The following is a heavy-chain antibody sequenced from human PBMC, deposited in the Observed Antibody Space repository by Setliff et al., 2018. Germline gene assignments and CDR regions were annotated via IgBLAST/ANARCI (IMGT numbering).Heavy chain of an antibody. V-gene: IGHV1-3*04. Sequence: GASVKVSCKASGYTFSANAIHWVRQAPGQRLEWMGFIYTDNGNTKYSKNFQDRVAITRDTSASTAYMELSSLTSEDTAVYYCARGAHYGDYIDDYWGQGTLVTVSS. CDR1: GYTFSANA. J-gene: IGHJ4*02. CDR3: ARGAHYGDYIDDY. D-gene: IGHD4-17*01. CDR2: IYTDNGNT.